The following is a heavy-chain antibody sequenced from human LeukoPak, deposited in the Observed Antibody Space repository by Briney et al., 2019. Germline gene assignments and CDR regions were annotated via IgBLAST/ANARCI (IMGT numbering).Heavy chain of an antibody. CDR2: IYHSGTT. V-gene: IGHV4-38-2*01. CDR3: ARLGSGSDTFDI. CDR1: GYSISSGYY. J-gene: IGHJ3*02. D-gene: IGHD3-10*01. Sequence: KPSETLSLTCVVSGYSISSGYYWAWIRQPPGKGLEWIGSIYHSGTTYYKSSLKSRVTISVDTSRNQFSLKLTSVTAADTAVYDCARLGSGSDTFDIWGQGTMVTVSS.